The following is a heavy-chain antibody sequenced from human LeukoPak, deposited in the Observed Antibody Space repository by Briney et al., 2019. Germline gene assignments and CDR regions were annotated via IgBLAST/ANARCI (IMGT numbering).Heavy chain of an antibody. Sequence: GRSLRLSCAASGFTFSSYGMHWVRQAPGKGLEWVAVIWYDGSEKYYADSVRGRFTISRDNSKNTLYLLMNSPRAEDTAVYYCARWAAAMDVWGKGTTVTVSS. J-gene: IGHJ6*04. CDR1: GFTFSSYG. V-gene: IGHV3-33*01. D-gene: IGHD2-2*01. CDR3: ARWAAAMDV. CDR2: IWYDGSEK.